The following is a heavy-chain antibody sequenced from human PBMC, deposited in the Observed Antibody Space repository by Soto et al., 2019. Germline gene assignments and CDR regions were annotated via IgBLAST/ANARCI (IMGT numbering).Heavy chain of an antibody. V-gene: IGHV1-18*01. CDR3: ARESSSSCHDY. Sequence: QVQLVQSGAEVKKPGASVKVSCKASGYTFTSYGISWVRQAPGQGLEWMGWISAYNGNTNYAQKLQGRVTMTTDTSTRTASMELRSLRPDDTAVYYCARESSSSCHDYWGQGTLVTVSS. J-gene: IGHJ4*02. CDR2: ISAYNGNT. D-gene: IGHD6-13*01. CDR1: GYTFTSYG.